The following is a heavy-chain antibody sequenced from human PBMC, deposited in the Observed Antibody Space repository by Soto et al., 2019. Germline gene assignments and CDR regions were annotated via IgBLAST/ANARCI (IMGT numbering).Heavy chain of an antibody. J-gene: IGHJ4*02. V-gene: IGHV3-23*01. D-gene: IGHD6-13*01. CDR1: GFTFSSYA. Sequence: GGSLRLSRADYGFTFSSYAMSWVRQAPGKGLEWVSAIRGRGGSTYYADSVKGRFTISRDNSKNTLYLQMNSLRAEDTAVYYCAKLRAAAGTLGYFDYWGQGTLVTVSS. CDR2: IRGRGGST. CDR3: AKLRAAAGTLGYFDY.